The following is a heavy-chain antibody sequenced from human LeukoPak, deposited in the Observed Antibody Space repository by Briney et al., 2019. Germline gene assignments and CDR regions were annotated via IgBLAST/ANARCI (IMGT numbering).Heavy chain of an antibody. CDR1: GYTFSNYY. D-gene: IGHD4-17*01. CDR2: INPRGGSA. V-gene: IGHV1-46*01. Sequence: ASVKVSCKASGYTFSNYYIHWVRQAPGQGLEWMGIINPRGGSASYAQKFQGRVTMTRDTSTSTVYMDLSSLRSEDTAVYYCARDRALYGVETDAFDIWGQGTMVTVSS. CDR3: ARDRALYGVETDAFDI. J-gene: IGHJ3*02.